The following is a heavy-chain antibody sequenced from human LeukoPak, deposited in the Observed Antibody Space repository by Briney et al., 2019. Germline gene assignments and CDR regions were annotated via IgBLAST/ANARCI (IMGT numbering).Heavy chain of an antibody. CDR2: IRYDGINK. D-gene: IGHD2-2*01. V-gene: IGHV3-30*02. J-gene: IGHJ5*02. CDR3: ARSVPENWFDP. CDR1: GFTFSTHG. Sequence: PGGSLRLSCAASGFTFSTHGMHWVRQAPGKGLEGVAFIRYDGINKYYADSVKGRFTISRDSFKNTLYLQMNSLRAEDTAVYYCARSVPENWFDPWGQGTLVTVSS.